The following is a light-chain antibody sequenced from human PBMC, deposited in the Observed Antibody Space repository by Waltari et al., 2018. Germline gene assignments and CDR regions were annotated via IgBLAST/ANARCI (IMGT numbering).Light chain of an antibody. Sequence: DIQMTQSPSTLSASVGDRVTITCRASPSISSWLAWYQQKPGKAPKVLIYDASTLESGVPSRFSGSGSGTEFTLTISSLQPDDFATYYCQQSASYWTFGQGTKVDIK. J-gene: IGKJ1*01. CDR1: PSISSW. CDR3: QQSASYWT. V-gene: IGKV1-5*01. CDR2: DAS.